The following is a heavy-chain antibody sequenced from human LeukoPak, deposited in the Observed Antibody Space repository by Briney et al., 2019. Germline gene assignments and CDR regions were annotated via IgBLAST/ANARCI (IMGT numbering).Heavy chain of an antibody. D-gene: IGHD3-22*01. CDR2: IYYSGST. CDR3: ARDNPHNYYDSSGYSYWYFDL. J-gene: IGHJ2*01. CDR1: GYSISSGYY. Sequence: SETLSLTCAVSGYSISSGYYWGWIRQPPGKGLEWIGYIYYSGSTNYNPSLKSRVTISVDTSKNQFSLKLSSVTAADTAVYYCARDNPHNYYDSSGYSYWYFDLWGRGTLVTVSS. V-gene: IGHV4-61*01.